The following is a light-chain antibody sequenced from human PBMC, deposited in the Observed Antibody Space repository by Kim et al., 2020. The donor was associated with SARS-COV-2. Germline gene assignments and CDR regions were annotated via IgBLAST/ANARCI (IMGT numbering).Light chain of an antibody. J-gene: IGKJ1*01. Sequence: ASVGDRVTITCRASQSISSWLAWYQQKPGKAPKLLMYKASTLESGVPSRFSRSGSGTEFTLTINSLQPDDFATYYCQQYDTYSWTFGQGTKVDIK. CDR1: QSISSW. CDR3: QQYDTYSWT. V-gene: IGKV1-5*03. CDR2: KAS.